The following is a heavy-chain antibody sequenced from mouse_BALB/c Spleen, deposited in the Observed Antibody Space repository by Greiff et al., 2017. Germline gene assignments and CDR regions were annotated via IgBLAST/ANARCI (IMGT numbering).Heavy chain of an antibody. Sequence: VQLQQSGPELVKPGASVKIPCKASGYTFTDYNMDWVKQSHGKSLEWIGDINPNNGGTIYNQKFKGKATLTVDKSSSTAYMELRSLTSEDTAVYYCASGGDYDRFAYWGQGTLVTVSA. CDR2: INPNNGGT. CDR1: GYTFTDYN. CDR3: ASGGDYDRFAY. J-gene: IGHJ3*01. D-gene: IGHD2-4*01. V-gene: IGHV1-18*01.